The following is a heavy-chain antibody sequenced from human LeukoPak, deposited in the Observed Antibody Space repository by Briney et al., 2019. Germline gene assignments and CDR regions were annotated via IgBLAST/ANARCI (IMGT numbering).Heavy chain of an antibody. V-gene: IGHV1-69*13. CDR1: GGSFSSYA. Sequence: SVKVSCKASGGSFSSYAISWVRQAPGQGLEWMGGIIPIFGTANYAQKFQGRVTITADESTSTAYMELSSLRSEDTAVYYCARGYAGEAMVQNYGMDVWGQGTTVTVSS. CDR3: ARGYAGEAMVQNYGMDV. J-gene: IGHJ6*02. D-gene: IGHD5-18*01. CDR2: IIPIFGTA.